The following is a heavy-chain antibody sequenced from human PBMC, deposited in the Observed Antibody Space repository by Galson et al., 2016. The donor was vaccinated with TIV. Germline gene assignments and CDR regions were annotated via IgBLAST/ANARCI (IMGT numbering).Heavy chain of an antibody. Sequence: SVKVSCKVSGDSLNDLVIRWVRQAPGKGLEWMGGFDPEVNKTVYAQMLQGRVTMAADTSTNTAYMELGSPRFEDTAVYYCATVAWFPGLSLDNWGQGTLVTVSS. D-gene: IGHD2/OR15-2a*01. J-gene: IGHJ4*02. V-gene: IGHV1-24*01. CDR1: GDSLNDLV. CDR2: FDPEVNKT. CDR3: ATVAWFPGLSLDN.